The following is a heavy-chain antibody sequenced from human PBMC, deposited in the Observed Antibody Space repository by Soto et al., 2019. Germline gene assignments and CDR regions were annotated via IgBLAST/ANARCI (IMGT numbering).Heavy chain of an antibody. CDR2: IKSKTDGGTT. CDR1: GFTFSNAW. D-gene: IGHD3-16*01. Sequence: GGSLRLSCAASGFTFSNAWMSWVRQAPGKGLEWVGRIKSKTDGGTTDYAAPVKGRFTISRDDSKNTLYLQMNSLKTEDTAVYYCTWGMATIDAFDIWGQGTMVTVSS. V-gene: IGHV3-15*01. CDR3: TWGMATIDAFDI. J-gene: IGHJ3*02.